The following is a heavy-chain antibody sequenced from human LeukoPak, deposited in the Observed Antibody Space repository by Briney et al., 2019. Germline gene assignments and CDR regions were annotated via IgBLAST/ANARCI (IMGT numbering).Heavy chain of an antibody. CDR2: ISGSGGTT. CDR3: AFNWIGLLSGYFDH. CDR1: GFTFSSYG. D-gene: IGHD1-26*01. J-gene: IGHJ4*02. V-gene: IGHV3-23*01. Sequence: GGSLRLSCAASGFTFSSYGMSWVRQAPGKGLEWVSAISGSGGTTNYADSVKGRFTISRDNSKKMIYLQMNSLRAEDTAVYYCAFNWIGLLSGYFDHWGQGTLVPVSS.